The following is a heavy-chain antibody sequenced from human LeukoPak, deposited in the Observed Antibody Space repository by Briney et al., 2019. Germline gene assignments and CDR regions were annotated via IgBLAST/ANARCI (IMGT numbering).Heavy chain of an antibody. CDR3: AKEISSGLIHY. D-gene: IGHD6-19*01. J-gene: IGHJ4*02. CDR2: INPDGSEK. V-gene: IGHV3-7*01. CDR1: GFAFSTFW. Sequence: GGSLRLSCATSGFAFSTFWMSWVRQAPGKGLEWVANINPDGSEKHYVDSVKGRFTISRDNSKNTLYLQMNSLRAEDTVMYYRAKEISSGLIHYWGQGTLVTVSS.